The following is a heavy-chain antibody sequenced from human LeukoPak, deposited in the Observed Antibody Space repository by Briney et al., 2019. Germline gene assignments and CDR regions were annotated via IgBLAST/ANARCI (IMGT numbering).Heavy chain of an antibody. V-gene: IGHV1-18*01. J-gene: IGHJ1*01. CDR3: ASNFIRTGYFGEYYLH. CDR1: GYVFGVYG. CDR2: IAPYEGDT. D-gene: IGHD3-9*01. Sequence: RASVKVSCKVSGYVFGVYGLSWVRQAPDQGLEWLGWIAPYEGDTQYTPKLQDRITLTADTATTTVYMELRSLREDDSAVYYCASNFIRTGYFGEYYLHWGQGTQVVVSS.